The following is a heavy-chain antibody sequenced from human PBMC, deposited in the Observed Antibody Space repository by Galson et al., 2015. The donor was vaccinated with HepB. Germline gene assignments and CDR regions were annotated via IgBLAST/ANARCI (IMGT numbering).Heavy chain of an antibody. CDR1: GFTFGDYA. CDR3: TRVWQLTASP. D-gene: IGHD6-13*01. CDR2: IRSKGYGATT. V-gene: IGHV3-49*03. Sequence: SLRLSCAASGFTFGDYAMSWFRQAPGKGLEWVGFIRSKGYGATTEYAASVKGRFTLSRDDSKSIAYLQMNSLKTEDTAVYYCTRVWQLTASPWGQGTLVTVSS. J-gene: IGHJ4*02.